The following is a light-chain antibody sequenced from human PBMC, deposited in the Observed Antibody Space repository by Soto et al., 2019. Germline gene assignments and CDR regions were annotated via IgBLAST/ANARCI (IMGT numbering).Light chain of an antibody. CDR3: QQRSNWPP. Sequence: EIVLTQSPATLSLSPGERATLSCRASQSVSSYLAWYQQKPGQAPRLLIYDASNRATGIPARFSGSGSGTDFTLTISSLEHEYFAVYYCQQRSNWPPFGQGTRLEIK. J-gene: IGKJ5*01. V-gene: IGKV3-11*01. CDR1: QSVSSY. CDR2: DAS.